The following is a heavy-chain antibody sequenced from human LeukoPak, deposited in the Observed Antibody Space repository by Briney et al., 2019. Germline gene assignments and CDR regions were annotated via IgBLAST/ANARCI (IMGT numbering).Heavy chain of an antibody. J-gene: IGHJ4*02. Sequence: GESLKISCKSSAYNFSNYWIGWVRQMPRENLQWMAIIFPGDSDTRYGPSFQGQVTISADKSISTAYLQWSSLKASDTAIYYCARVKVVVTTPNYFDFWGQGTPVTVSS. CDR1: AYNFSNYW. D-gene: IGHD2-21*02. CDR3: ARVKVVVTTPNYFDF. CDR2: IFPGDSDT. V-gene: IGHV5-51*01.